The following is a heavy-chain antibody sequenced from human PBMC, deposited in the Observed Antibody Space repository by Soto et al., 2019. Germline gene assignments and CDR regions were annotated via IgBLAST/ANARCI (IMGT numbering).Heavy chain of an antibody. CDR1: GFTVSSNY. D-gene: IGHD3-9*01. J-gene: IGHJ5*02. CDR2: IYSGGST. CDR3: ARAALDYDILTGYYLNWFDP. V-gene: IGHV3-66*01. Sequence: GSLRLSCAASGFTVSSNYMSWVRQAPGKGLEWVSVIYSGGSTYYADSVKGRFTISRDNSKNTLYLQMNSLRAEDTAVYYCARAALDYDILTGYYLNWFDPWGQGTLVTVSS.